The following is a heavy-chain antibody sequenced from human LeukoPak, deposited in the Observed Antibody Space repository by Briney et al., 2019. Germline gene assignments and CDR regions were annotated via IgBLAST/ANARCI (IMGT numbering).Heavy chain of an antibody. CDR1: GYTLTELS. CDR3: AREGRLGGWSSYYFDY. V-gene: IGHV1-24*01. J-gene: IGHJ4*02. Sequence: ASVKVSCKVSGYTLTELSMHWVRQAPGKGLEWMGGFDPEDGETIYAQKFQGRVTMTEDTSTDTAYMELSSLRSEDTAVYYCAREGRLGGWSSYYFDYWGQGTLVTVSS. D-gene: IGHD6-19*01. CDR2: FDPEDGET.